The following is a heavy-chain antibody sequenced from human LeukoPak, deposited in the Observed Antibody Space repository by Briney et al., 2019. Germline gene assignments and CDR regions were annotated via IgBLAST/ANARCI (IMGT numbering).Heavy chain of an antibody. CDR2: IYYGGST. CDR1: GGSISSSYY. Sequence: SETLSLTCTVSGGSISSSYYWGWIRQLPGKGLDWIGSIYYGGSTYYNPSLRSRVTTSVDTSKNQFSLKLTSVTAADTVVYYCARHGNHYYGSGGFDYWGQGTMVTVSS. D-gene: IGHD3-10*01. J-gene: IGHJ4*02. V-gene: IGHV4-39*01. CDR3: ARHGNHYYGSGGFDY.